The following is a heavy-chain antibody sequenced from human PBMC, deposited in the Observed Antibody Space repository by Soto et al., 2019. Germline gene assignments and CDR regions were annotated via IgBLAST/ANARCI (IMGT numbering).Heavy chain of an antibody. Sequence: GASVKASCTASGYTFTSYAMHWVRQAPEQRLEWMGWINAGNGNTKYSQKFQGRVTITRDTSASTAYMELSSLRSEDTAVYYCARWGATMIVARDAFDIWGQGTMVPVSS. CDR1: GYTFTSYA. V-gene: IGHV1-3*01. J-gene: IGHJ3*02. CDR2: INAGNGNT. D-gene: IGHD3-22*01. CDR3: ARWGATMIVARDAFDI.